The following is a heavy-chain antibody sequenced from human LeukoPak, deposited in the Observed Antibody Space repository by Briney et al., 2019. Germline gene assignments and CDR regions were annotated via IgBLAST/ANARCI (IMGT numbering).Heavy chain of an antibody. Sequence: GGSLRLSRTASGFTFSSYGMHWVRQAPGKGLEWVAVIWYDGSNKYFADSVKGRFTISRDNSKNTLYLQMNSLRAEDTAVYYCARDLHVPYDFWSGYYAASYYYGMDVWGQGTTVTVSS. CDR2: IWYDGSNK. CDR3: ARDLHVPYDFWSGYYAASYYYGMDV. CDR1: GFTFSSYG. J-gene: IGHJ6*02. V-gene: IGHV3-33*01. D-gene: IGHD3-3*01.